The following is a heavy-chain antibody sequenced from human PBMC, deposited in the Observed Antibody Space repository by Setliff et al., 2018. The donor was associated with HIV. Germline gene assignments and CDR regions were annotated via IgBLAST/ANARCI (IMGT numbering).Heavy chain of an antibody. D-gene: IGHD3-3*01. Sequence: ASVKVSCKASGYNFTIFGITWVRQAPGQGLEWMGWISAYNGNTNYAQKLQGRITLTIDTVTTTAYMDLRSLTSDETAMYYCARSPPINFWSGYYTGPQGWFDSWGQGSLVTVS. J-gene: IGHJ5*01. CDR2: ISAYNGNT. CDR1: GYNFTIFG. CDR3: ARSPPINFWSGYYTGPQGWFDS. V-gene: IGHV1-18*01.